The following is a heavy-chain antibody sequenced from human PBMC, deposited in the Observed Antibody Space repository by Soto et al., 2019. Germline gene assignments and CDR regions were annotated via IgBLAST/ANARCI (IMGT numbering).Heavy chain of an antibody. J-gene: IGHJ6*02. CDR3: AKVEYCSGGSCSCMDV. D-gene: IGHD2-15*01. CDR2: ISGSGGST. Sequence: GGSLRLTCAASGFTFSCYAISWVRQAPGKGLEWVSAISGSGGSTYYADSVKGRFTISRDNSKNTLYLQMNSLRAEDTAVYYCAKVEYCSGGSCSCMDVWGQGTTVTVSS. CDR1: GFTFSCYA. V-gene: IGHV3-23*01.